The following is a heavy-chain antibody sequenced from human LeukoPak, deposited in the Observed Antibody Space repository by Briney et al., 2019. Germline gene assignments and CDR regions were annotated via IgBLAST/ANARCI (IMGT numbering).Heavy chain of an antibody. V-gene: IGHV4-34*01. D-gene: IGHD6-19*01. CDR3: ARVSSGWSVKTYFDY. J-gene: IGHJ4*02. CDR2: INHSGST. Sequence: SETLSLTCAVYGGSFSGYYWSWIRQPPGKGLEWIGEINHSGSTNYNPSLKSRVTISVDTSKNQFSLKLSSVTAADTAVYYCARVSSGWSVKTYFDYWGQGTLVTVSS. CDR1: GGSFSGYY.